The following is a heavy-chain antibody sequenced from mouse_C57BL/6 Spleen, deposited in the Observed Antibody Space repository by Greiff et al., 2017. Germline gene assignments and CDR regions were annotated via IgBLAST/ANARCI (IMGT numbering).Heavy chain of an antibody. CDR3: ARDEDDEGAYLDY. D-gene: IGHD2-12*01. CDR1: GFTFSSYA. CDR2: ISDGGSYT. Sequence: EVKLVESGGGLVKPGGSLKLSCAASGFTFSSYAMSWVRQTPEKRLEWVATISDGGSYTYYPDNGKGRFTISRDNAKNNLDLQMSHLKSEDTAMYYCARDEDDEGAYLDYGGQGTTLTGSS. J-gene: IGHJ2*01. V-gene: IGHV5-4*01.